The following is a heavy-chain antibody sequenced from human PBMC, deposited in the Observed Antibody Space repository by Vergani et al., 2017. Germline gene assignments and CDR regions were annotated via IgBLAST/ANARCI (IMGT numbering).Heavy chain of an antibody. J-gene: IGHJ4*02. CDR2: IDPSDSYT. CDR1: GYSFTSYW. D-gene: IGHD3-22*01. V-gene: IGHV5-10-1*03. CDR3: ARSRTAYYDSSGHVDY. Sequence: DVQLVQSGAEVKKPGESLRISCKGSGYSFTSYWISWVRQMPGKGLEWMGRIDPSDSYTKYSPSFQGHVTIAADKSISTAYLQGSSLKASDTAMYYCARSRTAYYDSSGHVDYWGQGTLVTVSS.